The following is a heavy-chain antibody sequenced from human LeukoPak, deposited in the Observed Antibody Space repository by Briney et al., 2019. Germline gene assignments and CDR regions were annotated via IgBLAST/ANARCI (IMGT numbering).Heavy chain of an antibody. CDR3: ATYYYGSGSYLNWFDP. V-gene: IGHV4-39*01. Sequence: PSETLSLTCTVSGGSISGSSYYWGWIRQPPGKGLEWIGSIYYSGSTYYNPSLKSRVTISVDTSKNQFSLKLSSVTAADTAVYYCATYYYGSGSYLNWFDPWGQGTLVTVSS. J-gene: IGHJ5*02. D-gene: IGHD3-10*01. CDR2: IYYSGST. CDR1: GGSISGSSYY.